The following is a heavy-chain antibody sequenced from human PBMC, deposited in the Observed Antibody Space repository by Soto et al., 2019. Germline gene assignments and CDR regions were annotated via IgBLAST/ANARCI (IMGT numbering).Heavy chain of an antibody. J-gene: IGHJ4*02. Sequence: ASVKVSCKASGYTFTSYAMHWVRQAPGQRLEWMGWINAGNGNTKYSQKFQGRVTITRDTSASTAYMELSSLRSEDTAVYYCARVIGGLYYFDYWGQGTLVTVAS. CDR2: INAGNGNT. V-gene: IGHV1-3*01. CDR1: GYTFTSYA. D-gene: IGHD3-16*01. CDR3: ARVIGGLYYFDY.